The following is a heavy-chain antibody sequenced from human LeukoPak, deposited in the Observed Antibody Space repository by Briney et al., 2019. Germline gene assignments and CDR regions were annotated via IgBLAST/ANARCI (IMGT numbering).Heavy chain of an antibody. V-gene: IGHV4-59*02. CDR1: GGSVTTYY. CDR3: ARVRPGGSYYDWFDP. Sequence: KPSETLSLTCTVSGGSVTTYYWSWIRQPPGKGLEWIGYMYSSGSTNYNPSLKSRVTISVDTSKNQFSLKLSSVTAADTAVYYCARVRPGGSYYDWFDPWGQGTLVTVSS. CDR2: MYSSGST. D-gene: IGHD1-26*01. J-gene: IGHJ5*02.